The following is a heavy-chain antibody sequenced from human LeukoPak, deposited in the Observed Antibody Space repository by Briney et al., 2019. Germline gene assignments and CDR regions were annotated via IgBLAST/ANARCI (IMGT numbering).Heavy chain of an antibody. V-gene: IGHV3-21*01. CDR3: ARVNTMIVVVMLDY. D-gene: IGHD3-22*01. CDR1: GFTLGRYG. Sequence: GGSLRLSCVASGFTLGRYGMSWVRQAPGKGLEWLSSISSSSGYIYYADSVKGRFTISRDNAKNSLYLQMNSLSAEDTAVYYCARVNTMIVVVMLDYWGQGTLVTVSS. CDR2: ISSSSGYI. J-gene: IGHJ4*02.